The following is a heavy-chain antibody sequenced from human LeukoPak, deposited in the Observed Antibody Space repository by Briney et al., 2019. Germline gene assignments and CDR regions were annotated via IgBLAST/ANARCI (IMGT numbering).Heavy chain of an antibody. J-gene: IGHJ4*02. D-gene: IGHD1-26*01. Sequence: GGSLRLSCAVSEFTFSKYWMTWVRQAPGKGLEWVSGISWNSGSIGYADSVKGRFTISRDNAKNSLYLQMNSLRAEDTALYYCAKDSGSYDGLDYWGQGTLVTVSS. V-gene: IGHV3-9*01. CDR1: EFTFSKYW. CDR2: ISWNSGSI. CDR3: AKDSGSYDGLDY.